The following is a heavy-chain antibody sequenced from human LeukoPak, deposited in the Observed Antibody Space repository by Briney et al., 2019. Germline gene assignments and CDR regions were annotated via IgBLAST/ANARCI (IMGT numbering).Heavy chain of an antibody. V-gene: IGHV3-7*01. Sequence: GGSVRLSCAASGFTFSSCAMHWVRQAPGKGLEWVANIKQDGSEKYYVDSVKGRFTISRDNAKNSLYLQMNSLRADDTAVYYCARALWQQLVNYWGQGTLVTVSS. CDR2: IKQDGSEK. D-gene: IGHD6-13*01. J-gene: IGHJ4*02. CDR1: GFTFSSCA. CDR3: ARALWQQLVNY.